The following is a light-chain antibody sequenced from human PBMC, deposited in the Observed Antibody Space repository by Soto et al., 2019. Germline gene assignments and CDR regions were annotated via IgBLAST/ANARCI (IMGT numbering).Light chain of an antibody. CDR1: QSISSL. CDR3: QQYYDWPIT. CDR2: GAS. V-gene: IGKV3-15*01. Sequence: EIVLTQSPATLSVSPGERATLSCRASQSISSLLAWYQQRPGQAPRLLIYGASTRATGIPARFSGSGSGTDFTLTISRLHSEDFAVYYCQQYYDWPITFGQGTRRDIK. J-gene: IGKJ5*01.